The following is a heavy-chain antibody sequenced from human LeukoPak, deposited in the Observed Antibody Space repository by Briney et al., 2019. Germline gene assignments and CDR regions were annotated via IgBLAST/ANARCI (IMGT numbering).Heavy chain of an antibody. V-gene: IGHV3-21*04. CDR2: ISSSSSYI. CDR1: GFTFSSYS. J-gene: IGHJ4*02. D-gene: IGHD3-22*01. CDR3: AKDRVPITMIVVVTYFDY. Sequence: GGSLRLSCAASGFTFSSYSMNWVRQAPGKGLEWVSSISSSSSYIYYADSVKGRFTISRDNSKNTLYLQMNSLRAEDTAVYYCAKDRVPITMIVVVTYFDYWGQGTLVTVSS.